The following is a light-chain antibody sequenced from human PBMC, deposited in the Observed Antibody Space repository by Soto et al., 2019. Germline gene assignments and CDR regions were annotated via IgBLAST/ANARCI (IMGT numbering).Light chain of an antibody. Sequence: DIQMTQSPSSLSASVGDRVTITCRASQTISMYLNWYQQKPGKAPILLISAASHLQSGVPSRFSGSGSGTDFTLTIDSLQPEDLATYYCQQSFTSPPLTFVGGTKVEIK. J-gene: IGKJ4*01. V-gene: IGKV1-39*01. CDR1: QTISMY. CDR2: AAS. CDR3: QQSFTSPPLT.